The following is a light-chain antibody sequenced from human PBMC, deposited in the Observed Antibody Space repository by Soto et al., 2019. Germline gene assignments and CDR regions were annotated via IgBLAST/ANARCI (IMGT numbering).Light chain of an antibody. Sequence: QSALTQPASVSGSPGQSLTISCTGTSGDIGTYNYVSWYQQYPGKPPKLIIFEVINRPSGVSYRFSGSKSGNTASLTISGLQAEDEADYYCSSYTNGNTAVIFGGGTKVTVL. CDR3: SSYTNGNTAVI. J-gene: IGLJ2*01. CDR2: EVI. CDR1: SGDIGTYNY. V-gene: IGLV2-14*01.